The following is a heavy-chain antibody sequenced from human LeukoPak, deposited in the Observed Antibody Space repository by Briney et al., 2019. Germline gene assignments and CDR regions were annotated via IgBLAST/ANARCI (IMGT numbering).Heavy chain of an antibody. D-gene: IGHD3-16*02. CDR3: AKGPPFGGVIVSPFDY. CDR1: GFTFTSHN. CDR2: VRSGSTYI. Sequence: GGSLRLSCAASGFTFTSHNMNWVHQAPGRGLEWVSSVRSGSTYIYYADSVKGRFTISRDNAENSLYLQMNSLTPEDTAVYYCAKGPPFGGVIVSPFDYWGQGTLVTVSS. J-gene: IGHJ4*02. V-gene: IGHV3-21*01.